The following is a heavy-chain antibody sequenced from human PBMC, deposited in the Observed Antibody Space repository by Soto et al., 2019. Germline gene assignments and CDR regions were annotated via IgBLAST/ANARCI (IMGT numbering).Heavy chain of an antibody. J-gene: IGHJ3*01. CDR3: ARSLVYYYDRRGGEAVDV. V-gene: IGHV4-30-2*01. CDR1: GGSISSGDSS. Sequence: HLQLQESGAGLVKPSQTLSLTCAVSGGSISSGDSSWTWIRQPPGKGLEWIGYMWHSGSTCYNPPLKSRVTISVDRSKNQFSLKLSSVTAADTAVYYCARSLVYYYDRRGGEAVDVWGQGTMVTVSS. CDR2: MWHSGST. D-gene: IGHD3-22*01.